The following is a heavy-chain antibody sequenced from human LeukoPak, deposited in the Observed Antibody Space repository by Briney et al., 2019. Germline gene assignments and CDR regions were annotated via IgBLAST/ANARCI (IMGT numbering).Heavy chain of an antibody. CDR3: TRRPLYSSSFDY. CDR2: IRSRAYGGTT. V-gene: IGHV3-49*04. J-gene: IGHJ4*02. D-gene: IGHD6-6*01. CDR1: GFTFGDYA. Sequence: GGSLRPSCTASGFTFGDYAMSWVRQAPGKGLEWVGFIRSRAYGGTTEYAASVKGRFTISRDDSKSIAYLQMNSLKTEDTAVYYCTRRPLYSSSFDYWGQGTLVTVSS.